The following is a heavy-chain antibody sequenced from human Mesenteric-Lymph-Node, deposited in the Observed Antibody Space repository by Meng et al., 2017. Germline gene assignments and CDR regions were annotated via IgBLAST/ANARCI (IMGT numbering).Heavy chain of an antibody. D-gene: IGHD2-15*01. CDR2: IYSGGST. CDR1: GFTVSSNY. Sequence: GESLKISCAASGFTVSSNYMSWVRQAPGKGLEWVSVIYSGGSTYYADSVKGRFTISRDFSKNTLYLQMNSLTAEDTAVYYCARDLTVGSFDYGGQGTLVTVSS. CDR3: ARDLTVGSFDY. J-gene: IGHJ4*02. V-gene: IGHV3-53*01.